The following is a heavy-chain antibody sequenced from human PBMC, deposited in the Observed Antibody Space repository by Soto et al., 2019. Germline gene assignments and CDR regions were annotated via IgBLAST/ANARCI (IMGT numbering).Heavy chain of an antibody. CDR2: ISAYNGNT. Sequence: ASVKVSCKASGYTFTSYGISWVRQAPGQGLEWMGWISAYNGNTNYAQKLQGRVTMTTDTSTSTAYMELRSLRSDDTAVYYCARAAIYGDYVGLCPNCGQGTLVTVS. V-gene: IGHV1-18*01. J-gene: IGHJ4*02. CDR1: GYTFTSYG. D-gene: IGHD4-17*01. CDR3: ARAAIYGDYVGLCPN.